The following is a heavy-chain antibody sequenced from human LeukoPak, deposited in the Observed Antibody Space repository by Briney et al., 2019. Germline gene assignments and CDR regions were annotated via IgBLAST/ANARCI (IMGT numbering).Heavy chain of an antibody. CDR3: ARGVNWIDP. CDR2: ISYSGTT. V-gene: IGHV4-61*05. Sequence: SETLSLTCTVSGGSINSTTHHWDWIRQPPGKGLEWIGYISYSGTTNYNPSLKSRVTISIDTSKNQFSLKLSSVTAADTAVYYCARGVNWIDPWGQGTLVTVSS. CDR1: GGSINSTTHH. J-gene: IGHJ5*02. D-gene: IGHD6-13*01.